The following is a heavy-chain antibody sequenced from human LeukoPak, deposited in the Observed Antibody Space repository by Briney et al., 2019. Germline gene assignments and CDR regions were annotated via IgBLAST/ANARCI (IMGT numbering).Heavy chain of an antibody. J-gene: IGHJ4*02. CDR3: ARAYCGGDCYSGGYYFDY. V-gene: IGHV4-4*02. CDR1: GGSISSSNW. CDR2: IYHSGST. D-gene: IGHD2-21*02. Sequence: SETLSLTCAVSGGSISSSNWWSWVRQPPGKGLEWSGEIYHSGSTNYNPSLKSRVTISVDKSKNQLSLKLSSVTAADTAVYYCARAYCGGDCYSGGYYFDYWGQGTLVTVSS.